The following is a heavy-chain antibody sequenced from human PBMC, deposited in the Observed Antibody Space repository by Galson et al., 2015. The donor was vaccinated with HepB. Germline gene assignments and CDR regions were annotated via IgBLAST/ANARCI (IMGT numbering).Heavy chain of an antibody. V-gene: IGHV4-30-4*01. CDR3: ATSYYGSGMVY. CDR1: GGSFNSGGFY. D-gene: IGHD3-10*01. J-gene: IGHJ4*02. Sequence: TLSLTCGVSGGSFNSGGFYWNWIRQPPGRGLEWIGYIYYSGSTYYNASLKSRVTISADTSKNQFSLELRSVTAADTAVYYCATSYYGSGMVYWGQGTLVTVSS. CDR2: IYYSGST.